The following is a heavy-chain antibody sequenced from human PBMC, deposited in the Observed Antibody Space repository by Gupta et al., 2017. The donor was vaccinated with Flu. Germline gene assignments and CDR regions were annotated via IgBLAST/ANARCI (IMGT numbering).Heavy chain of an antibody. Sequence: EVQLLESGGCLVQPGGSLRLSCAASGFTFSSYAMSWVRQDPGKGLEWVSAISGSGGSTYYADSVKGRFTSSRDNSKNTLYLQRNSLRAEDTAVYYCAKETVVTPLMDYWGQGTLVTVSS. CDR2: ISGSGGST. J-gene: IGHJ4*02. CDR3: AKETVVTPLMDY. V-gene: IGHV3-23*01. CDR1: GFTFSSYA. D-gene: IGHD2-21*02.